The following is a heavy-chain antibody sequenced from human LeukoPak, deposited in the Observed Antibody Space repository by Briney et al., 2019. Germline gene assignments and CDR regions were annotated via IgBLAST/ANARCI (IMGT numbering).Heavy chain of an antibody. J-gene: IGHJ6*03. Sequence: ASVKVSCKASGYTFTDYYIHWVRQAPGQGLEGMGWINPNSGDTKYAQKFQGWVTMTRDTSISTVYMELRSLRSDDTAVYYCARVRYFDWLLDYYYYYYMDVWGKGTTVTISS. CDR1: GYTFTDYY. CDR3: ARVRYFDWLLDYYYYYYMDV. CDR2: INPNSGDT. D-gene: IGHD3-9*01. V-gene: IGHV1-2*04.